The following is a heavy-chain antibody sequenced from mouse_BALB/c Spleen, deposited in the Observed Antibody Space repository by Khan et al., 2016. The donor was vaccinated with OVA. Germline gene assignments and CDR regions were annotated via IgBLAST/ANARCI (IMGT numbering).Heavy chain of an antibody. CDR2: INPRSGYT. J-gene: IGHJ2*01. CDR3: ARDRIDY. Sequence: QVQLKESGAELAKPGASVKMSCKASGYTFSNYWIHWVKQRPGQGLEWIGYINPRSGYTYSNQTFNDKATLTTDKSSSTAYMQLSSLTSEDSAVYYCARDRIDYWGQGTTLTVSS. V-gene: IGHV1-7*01. CDR1: GYTFSNYW.